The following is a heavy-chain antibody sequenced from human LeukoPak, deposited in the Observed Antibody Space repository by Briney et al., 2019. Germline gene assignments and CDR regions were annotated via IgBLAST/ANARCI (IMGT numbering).Heavy chain of an antibody. V-gene: IGHV4-34*01. J-gene: IGHJ3*01. Sequence: PSETLSLTCAVYGGSFSGYYCAWIRQPPGRGLEWIGSVHYSGRTDYNPSLKSRVTISVDTSKNQLSLSLNSVTAADTAVYYCARHGPVVTATDAFDLWGQGTMVTVSS. CDR3: ARHGPVVTATDAFDL. CDR2: VHYSGRT. D-gene: IGHD2-21*02. CDR1: GGSFSGYY.